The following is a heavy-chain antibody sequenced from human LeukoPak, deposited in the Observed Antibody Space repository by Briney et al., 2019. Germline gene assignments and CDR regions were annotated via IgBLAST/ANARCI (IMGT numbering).Heavy chain of an antibody. V-gene: IGHV1-2*02. D-gene: IGHD3-22*01. J-gene: IGHJ4*02. Sequence: GASVKVSCKASGYTXTDYYMHWVRQAPGQGLEWMGWINPNSGGTNYAQKFQGRVTMTRDTSISTAYMELSRLRSDDTAVYYCARGRGTYYYDSSGYLIDYWGQGTLVTVSS. CDR1: GYTXTDYY. CDR3: ARGRGTYYYDSSGYLIDY. CDR2: INPNSGGT.